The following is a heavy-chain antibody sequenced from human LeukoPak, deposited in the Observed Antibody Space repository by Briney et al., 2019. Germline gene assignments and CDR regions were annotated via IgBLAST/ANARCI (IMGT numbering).Heavy chain of an antibody. Sequence: SETLSLICTVSGDSVSSSYYYWGWIRQPPGQGLEWIGNVYYSGSTYYSPSLKSRVSMSVDTSKNQLSLKMSSVTAADTAVYYCARLSKGRYFDYIFDHRGQGTLVTVSS. D-gene: IGHD3-9*01. V-gene: IGHV4-39*01. CDR3: ARLSKGRYFDYIFDH. CDR2: VYYSGST. CDR1: GDSVSSSYYY. J-gene: IGHJ4*02.